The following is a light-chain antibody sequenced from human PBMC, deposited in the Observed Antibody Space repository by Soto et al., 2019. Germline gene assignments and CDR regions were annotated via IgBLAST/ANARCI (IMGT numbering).Light chain of an antibody. Sequence: QSALTQPASVSGSPGQSITISCTGTSSDVGGYNYVSWYQQHPGKAPKLMIYEVSNRPSGVSNRFSGSRSGNTASLTISGLDSEDEADYYCSSYTSRSTGVFGGGTKLTVL. V-gene: IGLV2-14*01. J-gene: IGLJ2*01. CDR1: SSDVGGYNY. CDR2: EVS. CDR3: SSYTSRSTGV.